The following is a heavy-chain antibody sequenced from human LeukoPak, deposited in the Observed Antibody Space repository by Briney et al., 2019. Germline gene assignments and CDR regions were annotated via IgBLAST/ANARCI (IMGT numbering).Heavy chain of an antibody. CDR1: GGFVSSSSYF. J-gene: IGHJ4*02. CDR3: ACNPPWYCSGGSCYYFDY. V-gene: IGHV4-39*01. D-gene: IGHD2-15*01. Sequence: SETLSLTCTVSGGFVSSSSYFWGWIRQPPGKGLEWIGSIYYSGTTYYNPSLKSRVTISVDTSKNQFSLKLSSVTAADTAVYYCACNPPWYCSGGSCYYFDYWGQGTLVTGSS. CDR2: IYYSGTT.